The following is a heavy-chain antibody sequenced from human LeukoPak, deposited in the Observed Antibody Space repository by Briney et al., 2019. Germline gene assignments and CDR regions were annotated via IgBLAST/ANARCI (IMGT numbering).Heavy chain of an antibody. J-gene: IGHJ1*01. D-gene: IGHD5-24*01. CDR3: ARLAGLGRWLQFTH. CDR1: GASVSTTKVY. V-gene: IGHV4-39*02. CDR2: VYYGAST. Sequence: SETLSLTCSVSGASVSTTKVYWRWIREPPGKGLEGIGTVYYGASTYYKPSLKSRVSISFDTPKNHFSPTLASVTAADTAVYYCARLAGLGRWLQFTHWGQGILVTVSS.